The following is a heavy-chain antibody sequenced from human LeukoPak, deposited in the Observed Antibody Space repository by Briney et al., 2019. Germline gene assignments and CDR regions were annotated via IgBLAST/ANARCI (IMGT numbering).Heavy chain of an antibody. Sequence: GGSLRLSCAASEFTFSSYSMNWVRQAPGKGLEWVSSISSSSSYIYYADSAKGRFTISRDNAKNSLYLQMNSLRAEDTAVYYCARVSSSSGHYYYMDVWGKGTTVTVSS. CDR2: ISSSSSYI. CDR3: ARVSSSSGHYYYMDV. CDR1: EFTFSSYS. J-gene: IGHJ6*03. V-gene: IGHV3-21*01. D-gene: IGHD6-6*01.